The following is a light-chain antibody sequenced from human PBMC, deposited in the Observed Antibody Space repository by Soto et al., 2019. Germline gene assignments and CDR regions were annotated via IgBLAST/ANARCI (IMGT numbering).Light chain of an antibody. CDR3: QHYNNWPFT. J-gene: IGKJ3*01. CDR2: DAS. CDR1: QSISSY. V-gene: IGKV3-11*01. Sequence: EIVLTQSPATLSLSPGERATLSCRASQSISSYLAWYQHKPGQAPRLLIYDASNRATGIPARFSGSGSGTDFTLTISSLEPEDSAVYYCQHYNNWPFTFGPGTKVDIK.